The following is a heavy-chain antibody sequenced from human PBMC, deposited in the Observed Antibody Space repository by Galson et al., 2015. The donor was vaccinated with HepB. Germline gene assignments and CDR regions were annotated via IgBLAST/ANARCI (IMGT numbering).Heavy chain of an antibody. CDR1: GYTFTSYG. CDR3: ARGGYSSGWYVGATEYFQH. Sequence: SVKVSCKASGYTFTSYGISWVRQAPGQRLEWMGWINAGNGNTKYSQKFQGRVTITRDTSASTAYMELSSLRSEDTAVYYCARGGYSSGWYVGATEYFQHWGQGTLCTVPS. J-gene: IGHJ1*01. CDR2: INAGNGNT. D-gene: IGHD6-19*01. V-gene: IGHV1-3*01.